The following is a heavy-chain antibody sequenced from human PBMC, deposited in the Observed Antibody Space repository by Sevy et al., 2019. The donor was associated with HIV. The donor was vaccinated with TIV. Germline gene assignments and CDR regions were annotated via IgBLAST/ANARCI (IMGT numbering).Heavy chain of an antibody. CDR1: GFTVSSNY. Sequence: GGSLRLSCAASGFTVSSNYMSWVRQAPGKGLEWVSVIYSGGSTYYADSVKGRFTISRDNSKNTLYLQMNSLRAEDTAVYYCARVLPYGDYPTSGMDVWGQGTMVTVSS. J-gene: IGHJ6*02. D-gene: IGHD4-17*01. CDR2: IYSGGST. V-gene: IGHV3-53*01. CDR3: ARVLPYGDYPTSGMDV.